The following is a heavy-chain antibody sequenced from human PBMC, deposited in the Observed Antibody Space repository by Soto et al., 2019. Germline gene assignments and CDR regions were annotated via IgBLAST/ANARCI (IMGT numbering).Heavy chain of an antibody. V-gene: IGHV2-5*02. J-gene: IGHJ4*02. CDR3: AHRPGGYMSGWDNGYFDY. CDR1: GFSFSTSQVG. CDR2: IYWDDDK. D-gene: IGHD6-19*01. Sequence: QITLNESGPTLVKPTQTLTLTCTFSGFSFSTSQVGVGWIRQPPGKAQEWLAIIYWDDDKRYSPSLRSRLTITTDTSKNHVVLTMTNMDPVDTATYFCAHRPGGYMSGWDNGYFDYWGRGALVTVSS.